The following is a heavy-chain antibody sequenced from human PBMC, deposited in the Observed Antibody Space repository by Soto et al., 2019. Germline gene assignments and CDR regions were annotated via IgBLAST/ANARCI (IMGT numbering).Heavy chain of an antibody. CDR3: ARDLPLWFGELLWVNYYGMDV. CDR2: INPSGGST. D-gene: IGHD3-10*01. J-gene: IGHJ6*02. Sequence: QVQLVQSGAEVKKPGASVKVSCKASGYTFTSYYMHWVRQAPGQGLEWMGIINPSGGSTSYAQKFQGRVTMTRDTSTSTVYMELSSLRAEDTAVYYCARDLPLWFGELLWVNYYGMDVWGQGTTVTVSS. CDR1: GYTFTSYY. V-gene: IGHV1-46*01.